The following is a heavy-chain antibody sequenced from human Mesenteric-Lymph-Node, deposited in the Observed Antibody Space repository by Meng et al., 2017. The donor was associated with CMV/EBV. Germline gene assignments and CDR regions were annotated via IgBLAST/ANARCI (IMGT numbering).Heavy chain of an antibody. Sequence: CVVSGASISSSSNWWSWVRQPPGKGLEWIGEIYHTGNTHYNPSLKSRVTMSIDKSKNQFSLKLSSVTAADTAVFYCVRLLEGTFDPWGQGTLVTVSS. CDR1: GASISSSSNW. D-gene: IGHD1-1*01. CDR3: VRLLEGTFDP. J-gene: IGHJ5*02. CDR2: IYHTGNT. V-gene: IGHV4-4*02.